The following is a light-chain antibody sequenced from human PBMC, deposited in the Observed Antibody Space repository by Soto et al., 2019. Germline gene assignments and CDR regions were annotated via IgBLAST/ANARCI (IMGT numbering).Light chain of an antibody. CDR2: GAS. Sequence: EIVLTQSPGTLSLSPGERATLSCKASQSFGNNYLAWYQQKPGQAPMLXLYGASTRATGIPDRFSGGGSGTDLTLTISRLETEDFAVYYCQHFVNSLTWTFGQGTKVDIK. V-gene: IGKV3-20*01. CDR3: QHFVNSLTWT. J-gene: IGKJ1*01. CDR1: QSFGNNY.